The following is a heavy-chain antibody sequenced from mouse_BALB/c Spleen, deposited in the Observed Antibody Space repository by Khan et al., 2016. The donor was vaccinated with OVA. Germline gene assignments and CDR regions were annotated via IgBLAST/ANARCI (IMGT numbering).Heavy chain of an antibody. Sequence: EVQLQESGGDLVKTGGSLKLSCAASGFTFSTYGMSWVRPTPDKRLEWVATINTCGNYPYYIDNLKGRFTISRDNAENILYLQMTSLRSEDTAMYYCARLAYYYDSEAFAYWGQGTLVTVSA. CDR3: ARLAYYYDSEAFAY. J-gene: IGHJ3*01. D-gene: IGHD1-1*01. CDR2: INTCGNYP. V-gene: IGHV5-6*01. CDR1: GFTFSTYG.